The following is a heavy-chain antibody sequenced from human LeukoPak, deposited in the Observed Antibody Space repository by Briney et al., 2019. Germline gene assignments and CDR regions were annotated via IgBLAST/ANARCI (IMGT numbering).Heavy chain of an antibody. CDR2: IYYSGTT. CDR1: GGSISRYY. J-gene: IGHJ6*03. D-gene: IGHD1-26*01. Sequence: SGTPSLTRTVSGGSISRYYLSWNRQPPGEGTEWIGDIYYSGTTNYNPSLKSRVTISVDASKNQFSLKLSSVTAADTAVYYCARESPSGSYCYYCYYMDLWGKGTTVTVSS. CDR3: ARESPSGSYCYYCYYMDL. V-gene: IGHV4-59*01.